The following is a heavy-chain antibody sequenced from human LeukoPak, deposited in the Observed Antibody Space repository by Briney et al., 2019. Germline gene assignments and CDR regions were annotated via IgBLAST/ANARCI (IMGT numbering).Heavy chain of an antibody. J-gene: IGHJ4*02. Sequence: PGGSLRLSCAASDFMFNTYGMHWVRQAPGKGLEWVAVIWYDPSNRYYADAVKGRFTISRDNSKNTLYLQMNSLRGDDTAVYYCANPQSRGYDYLDYWGQGTLVTVSS. CDR3: ANPQSRGYDYLDY. V-gene: IGHV3-30*02. CDR1: DFMFNTYG. CDR2: IWYDPSNR. D-gene: IGHD5-12*01.